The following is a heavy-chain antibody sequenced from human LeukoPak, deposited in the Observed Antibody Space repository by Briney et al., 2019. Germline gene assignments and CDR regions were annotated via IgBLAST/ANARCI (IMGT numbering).Heavy chain of an antibody. V-gene: IGHV4-38-2*02. J-gene: IGHJ4*02. CDR1: GYSISSGHY. CDR2: IYHSGST. CDR3: ARDRNNFDY. D-gene: IGHD1/OR15-1a*01. Sequence: SETLSLTCAVSGYSISSGHYWGWIRQPPGKGLEGIGSIYHSGSTYYNPSLKSRVTISVHTSKNQFSLKLSSVTAADTAVYYCARDRNNFDYWGQGTLVTVSS.